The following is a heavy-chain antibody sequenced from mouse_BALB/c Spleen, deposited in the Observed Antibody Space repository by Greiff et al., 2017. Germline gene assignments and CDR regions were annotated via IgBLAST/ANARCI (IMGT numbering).Heavy chain of an antibody. CDR1: GYTFTSYW. D-gene: IGHD1-1*02. V-gene: IGHV1-5*01. CDR3: TRRWDGAMDY. Sequence: VHVKQSGTVLARPGASVKMSCKASGYTFTSYWMHWVKQRPGQGLEWIGAIYPGNSDTSYNQKFKGKAKLTAVTSTSTAYMELSSLTNEDSAVYYCTRRWDGAMDYWGQGTSVTVSS. J-gene: IGHJ4*01. CDR2: IYPGNSDT.